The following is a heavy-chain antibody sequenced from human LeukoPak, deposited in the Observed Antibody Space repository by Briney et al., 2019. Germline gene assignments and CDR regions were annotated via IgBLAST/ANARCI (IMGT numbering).Heavy chain of an antibody. CDR1: GFTFSSYA. Sequence: PGGSLRLSCAASGFTFSSYAMHWVRQAPGKGLEWVAVISYDGSNKYYADSVKGRFTISRDNSKNTLYLQMNSLRAEDTAVYYCAKGSNSYGYDWFDPWGQGTLVTVSS. V-gene: IGHV3-30-3*01. CDR2: ISYDGSNK. D-gene: IGHD5-18*01. J-gene: IGHJ5*02. CDR3: AKGSNSYGYDWFDP.